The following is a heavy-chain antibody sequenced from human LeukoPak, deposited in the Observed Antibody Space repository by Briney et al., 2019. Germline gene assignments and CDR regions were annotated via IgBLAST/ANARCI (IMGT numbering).Heavy chain of an antibody. J-gene: IGHJ4*02. D-gene: IGHD3-22*01. CDR2: IYYSGST. V-gene: IGHV4-59*01. Sequence: PSETLSLTCTVSGGSISSYYWSWIRQPPGKGLEWIGYIYYSGSTNYNPSLKSRVTISVDTSKNQFSLKLSSVTAADTAVYYCASHYYDSSGYYYWGQGTLVTVSS. CDR1: GGSISSYY. CDR3: ASHYYDSSGYYY.